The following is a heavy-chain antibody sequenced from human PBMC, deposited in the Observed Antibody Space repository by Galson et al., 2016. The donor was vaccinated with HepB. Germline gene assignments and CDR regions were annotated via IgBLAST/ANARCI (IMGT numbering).Heavy chain of an antibody. CDR2: ISDNAVRA. Sequence: SLRLSCAASGFPFMRYAMNWVRQAPGKGLECISGISDNAVRAYYADSVKGRFTISRDNSKNTLFLQMNSLRVEDTAVYYCAKGETVRPGGGSFTNWGQGILVTVSS. D-gene: IGHD4-17*01. CDR1: GFPFMRYA. V-gene: IGHV3-23*01. CDR3: AKGETVRPGGGSFTN. J-gene: IGHJ4*02.